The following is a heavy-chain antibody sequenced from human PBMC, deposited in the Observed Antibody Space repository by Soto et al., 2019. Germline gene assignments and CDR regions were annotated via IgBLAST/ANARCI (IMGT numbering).Heavy chain of an antibody. Sequence: ASVKVSCKASGYTFTNYGISWVRQAPGQGLEWIGWISAYNGKIDYAQKVQGRITMTTDTSTSTAFMELRSLRSDDTAVYYCARETIPQMYYYVTDVWGQGTTVTVSS. CDR3: ARETIPQMYYYVTDV. J-gene: IGHJ6*02. CDR1: GYTFTNYG. CDR2: ISAYNGKI. D-gene: IGHD3-16*01. V-gene: IGHV1-18*01.